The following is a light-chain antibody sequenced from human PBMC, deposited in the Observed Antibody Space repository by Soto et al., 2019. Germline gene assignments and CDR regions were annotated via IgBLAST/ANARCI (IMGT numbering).Light chain of an antibody. CDR1: QSIDNW. CDR2: AAS. CDR3: QQFSSYST. J-gene: IGKJ1*01. V-gene: IGKV1-5*01. Sequence: DIQMTQPPSTLSASVGDRVTITCRASQSIDNWLAWYQQKPGKAPKLLIYAASTLETGVPSRFSGSGSGTEFTLTFKSLQPDDFATYYCQQFSSYSTFGQGTKVEIK.